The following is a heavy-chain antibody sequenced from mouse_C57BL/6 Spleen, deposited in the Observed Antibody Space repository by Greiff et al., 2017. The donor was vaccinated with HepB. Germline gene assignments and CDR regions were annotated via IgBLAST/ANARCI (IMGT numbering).Heavy chain of an antibody. J-gene: IGHJ3*01. CDR3: ARGDDYDEGAWFAY. V-gene: IGHV1-63*01. CDR2: IYPGGGYT. D-gene: IGHD2-4*01. CDR1: GYTFTNYW. Sequence: QVQLQQSGAELVRPGTSVKMSCKASGYTFTNYWIGWAKQRPGHGLEWIGDIYPGGGYTNYNEKFKGKATLTADKSSSTAYMQFSSLTSEDSAIYYCARGDDYDEGAWFAYWGQGTLVTVSA.